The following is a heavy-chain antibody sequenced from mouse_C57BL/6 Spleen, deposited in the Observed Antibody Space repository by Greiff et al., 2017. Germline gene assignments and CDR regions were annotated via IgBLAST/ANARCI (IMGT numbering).Heavy chain of an antibody. D-gene: IGHD2-1*01. CDR1: GFTFSSYA. V-gene: IGHV5-9-1*02. Sequence: EVKLMESGEGLVKPGGSLKLSCAASGFTFSSYAMSWVRQTPEKRLEWVAYISSGGDYIYYADTVKGRFTISRDNARNTLYLQMSSLKSEDTAMSYWTRGDYGNYWYFDVWGTGTTVTVSS. CDR2: ISSGGDYI. CDR3: TRGDYGNYWYFDV. J-gene: IGHJ1*03.